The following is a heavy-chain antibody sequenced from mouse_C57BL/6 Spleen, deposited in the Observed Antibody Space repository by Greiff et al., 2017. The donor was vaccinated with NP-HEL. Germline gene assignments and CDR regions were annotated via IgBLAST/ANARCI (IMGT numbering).Heavy chain of an antibody. CDR3: ARANDYYGSSYHYFDY. CDR1: GYTFTSYG. J-gene: IGHJ2*01. V-gene: IGHV1-81*01. CDR2: IYPRSGNT. Sequence: QVQLQQSGAELARPGASVKLSCKASGYTFTSYGISWVKQRTGQGLEWIGEIYPRSGNTYYNEKFKGKATLTADKSSSTAYMELRSLTSEDSAVYFCARANDYYGSSYHYFDYWGQGTTLTVSS. D-gene: IGHD1-1*01.